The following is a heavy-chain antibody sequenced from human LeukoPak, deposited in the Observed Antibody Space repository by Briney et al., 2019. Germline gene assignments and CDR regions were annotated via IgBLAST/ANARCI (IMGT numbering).Heavy chain of an antibody. V-gene: IGHV1-69*13. J-gene: IGHJ3*02. Sequence: SVKVSCKASGGTFSSYAISWVRQAPGQGLEWMGGIIPIFGTANYAQKFQGRVTITADESTSTAYMELSSLRSEDTAVYCCARALGDSSSWYAFDIWAQGTMVIVSS. CDR1: GGTFSSYA. D-gene: IGHD6-13*01. CDR3: ARALGDSSSWYAFDI. CDR2: IIPIFGTA.